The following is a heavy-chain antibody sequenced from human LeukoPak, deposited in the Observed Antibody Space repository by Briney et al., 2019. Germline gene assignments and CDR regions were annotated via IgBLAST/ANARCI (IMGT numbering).Heavy chain of an antibody. V-gene: IGHV3-43D*03. CDR1: GFTFDDYA. CDR3: AKDIVYHRGYSYGSEFYYYYGMDV. Sequence: GSLRLSCAASGFTFDDYAMHWVRQAPGKGLEWVSLISWDGGSTYYADSVKGRFTISRDNSKNSLYLQMNSLRAEDTALYYCAKDIVYHRGYSYGSEFYYYYGMDVWGQGTTVTVSS. J-gene: IGHJ6*02. D-gene: IGHD5-18*01. CDR2: ISWDGGST.